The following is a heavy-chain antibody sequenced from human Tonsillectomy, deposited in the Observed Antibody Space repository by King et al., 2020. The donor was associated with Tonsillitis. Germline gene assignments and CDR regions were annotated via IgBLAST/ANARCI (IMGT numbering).Heavy chain of an antibody. V-gene: IGHV3-9*01. CDR1: GFTFDDYA. CDR2: ISRNSASI. Sequence: VQLVESGGGLVQPGRSLRLSCAASGFTFDDYAMHWVRQAPGKGLEWVSGISRNSASIGYADSVKGRFTISRDNAKNSLYQQMNSLRTEDTALYYCAKDFDPTVTTSPYYYSYYGMDVWGQGATVTVSS. J-gene: IGHJ6*02. D-gene: IGHD4-11*01. CDR3: AKDFDPTVTTSPYYYSYYGMDV.